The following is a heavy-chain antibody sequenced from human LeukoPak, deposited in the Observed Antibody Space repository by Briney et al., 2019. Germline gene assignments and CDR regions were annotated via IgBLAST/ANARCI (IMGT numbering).Heavy chain of an antibody. CDR1: GYTFTSYA. Sequence: ASVKASCKASGYTFTSYAMHWVRQAPGRRLEWMGWINAGNGNTKYSQEFQGRVTITRDTSASTAYMELSSLRSEDMAVYYCARGADSFDYSNHWFDPWGQGTLVTVSS. V-gene: IGHV1-3*03. J-gene: IGHJ5*02. CDR2: INAGNGNT. D-gene: IGHD4-11*01. CDR3: ARGADSFDYSNHWFDP.